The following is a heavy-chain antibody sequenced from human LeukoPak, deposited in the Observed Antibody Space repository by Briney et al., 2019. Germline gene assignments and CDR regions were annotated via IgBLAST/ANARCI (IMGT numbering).Heavy chain of an antibody. CDR1: GGSFSSYY. D-gene: IGHD3-16*02. J-gene: IGHJ4*02. CDR3: ARSPANYDYVWGSYRRPYYFDY. Sequence: KPSETLSLTCAVYGGSFSSYYWSWIRQPPGKGLEWIGYIYYSWSTNYNPSLKSRVTISVDTSKNQFSLKLSSVTAADTAVYYCARSPANYDYVWGSYRRPYYFDYWGQGTLVTVSS. V-gene: IGHV4-59*01. CDR2: IYYSWST.